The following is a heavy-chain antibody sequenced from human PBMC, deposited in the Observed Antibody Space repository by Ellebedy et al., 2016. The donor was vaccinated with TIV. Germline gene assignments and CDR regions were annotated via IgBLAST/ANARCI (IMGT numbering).Heavy chain of an antibody. CDR2: IYHSGTI. CDR3: ATGMIDSLDY. Sequence: SETLSLTCSVSGYSISSGNYWDWIRPPPGKGLEWIGSIYHSGTIYYNPSLKSRVTISADTSKNQFSLRLTSVTAADTAVYYCATGMIDSLDYWGQGTVVTVSS. D-gene: IGHD1-26*01. CDR1: GYSISSGNY. J-gene: IGHJ4*02. V-gene: IGHV4-38-2*02.